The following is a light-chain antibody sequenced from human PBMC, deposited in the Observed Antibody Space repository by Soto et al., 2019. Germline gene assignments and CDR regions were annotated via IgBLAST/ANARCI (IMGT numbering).Light chain of an antibody. Sequence: QSVLTQPPSVSGAPGQRVTISCTGGSSSIGAGYDVHWYQHLPGTAPKLLIYGDSNRPSGVPDRFSGSKSGTSASLAITGLQAEDEGEYYCQSYDSSLSGRVVFGGGTKLTVL. CDR2: GDS. J-gene: IGLJ2*01. CDR3: QSYDSSLSGRVV. V-gene: IGLV1-40*01. CDR1: SSSIGAGYD.